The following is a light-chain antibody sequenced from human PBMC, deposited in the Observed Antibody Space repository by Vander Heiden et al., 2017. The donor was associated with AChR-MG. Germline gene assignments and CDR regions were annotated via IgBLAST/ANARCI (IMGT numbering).Light chain of an antibody. CDR2: DVS. J-gene: IGLJ2*01. V-gene: IGLV2-14*03. Sequence: QSALTQPASVSGSPGQSITIPCSGTTSDVGGSTYVPWYQQHPGKAHKLIICDVSNRPAGVSHRFSGSKSGNTASLTISGLKADDEADYYCSSYASSSSLVFGGGTKLTVL. CDR3: SSYASSSSLV. CDR1: TSDVGGSTY.